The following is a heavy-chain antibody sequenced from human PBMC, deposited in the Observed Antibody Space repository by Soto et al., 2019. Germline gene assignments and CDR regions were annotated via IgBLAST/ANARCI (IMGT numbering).Heavy chain of an antibody. CDR1: GYTFTTYA. V-gene: IGHV1-3*01. J-gene: IGHJ4*02. Sequence: QVQLVQSGVEVEKPGASVRVSCKASGYTFTTYAIHWVRQAPGQRLEWMGWINAGNGKTKYSQKFQDRVTITRDTSATTAYMELSSLTSEDTAVYYCARAGDDCSTTSCYMIDYWGQGTLVTVSS. D-gene: IGHD2-2*02. CDR2: INAGNGKT. CDR3: ARAGDDCSTTSCYMIDY.